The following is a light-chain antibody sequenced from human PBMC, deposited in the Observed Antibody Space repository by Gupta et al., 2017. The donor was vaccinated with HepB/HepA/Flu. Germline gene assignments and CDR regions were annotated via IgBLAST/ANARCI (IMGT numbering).Light chain of an antibody. CDR3: QVWDRLIDHVV. CDR1: DIGTKN. J-gene: IGLJ2*01. Sequence: SYVLTQSPSVSVAPGKTARITCGGNDIGTKNVHWYQQRPGQAPVLVIYDDRDRPSGIPERISGSNSGNTATLTISRVEAGDEADYYCQVWDRLIDHVVFGGGTKLTVL. V-gene: IGLV3-21*03. CDR2: DDR.